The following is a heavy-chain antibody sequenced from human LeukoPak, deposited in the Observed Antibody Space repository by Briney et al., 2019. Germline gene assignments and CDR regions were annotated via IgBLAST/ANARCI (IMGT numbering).Heavy chain of an antibody. D-gene: IGHD7-27*01. V-gene: IGHV4-59*12. Sequence: SETLSLTCTVSGGSISGYYWSWIRQPPGKGLEWIGFIYYSGSTNYNPSLKSPVTISLDTSKNQFSLRLSSVTAADTAVYYCASNTGTVFDYWGPGALVTVSS. CDR2: IYYSGST. CDR3: ASNTGTVFDY. CDR1: GGSISGYY. J-gene: IGHJ4*02.